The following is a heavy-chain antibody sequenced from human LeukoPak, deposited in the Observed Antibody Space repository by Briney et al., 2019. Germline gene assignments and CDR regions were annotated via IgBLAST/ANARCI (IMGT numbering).Heavy chain of an antibody. Sequence: PSETLSLTCTVSGGSISSHYWSWIRQPPGKGLEWIGYIYYSGSTNYNPSLKSRVTISVDTSKNQFSLKLSSVTAADTAVYYRARDTSNWFDPWGQGTLVTVSS. V-gene: IGHV4-59*11. CDR2: IYYSGST. CDR1: GGSISSHY. CDR3: ARDTSNWFDP. J-gene: IGHJ5*02.